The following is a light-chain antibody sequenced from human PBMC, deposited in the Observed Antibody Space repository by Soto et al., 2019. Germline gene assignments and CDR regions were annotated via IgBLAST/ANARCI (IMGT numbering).Light chain of an antibody. Sequence: QSVLTQPTSVSGSPGQSITISCTGNHNDIGTYDYVSWYQQHPGRAPRLLIHGVTTRPSGISDRFSASKSGLTASLTISGLQPEDEADYYCSSFTSNRPYVFGHGTKVTVL. J-gene: IGLJ1*01. CDR3: SSFTSNRPYV. V-gene: IGLV2-14*03. CDR1: HNDIGTYDY. CDR2: GVT.